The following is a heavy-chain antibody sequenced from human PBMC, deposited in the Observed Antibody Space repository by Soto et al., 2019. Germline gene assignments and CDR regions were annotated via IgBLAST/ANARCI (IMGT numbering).Heavy chain of an antibody. D-gene: IGHD4-4*01. CDR2: IYSGGST. J-gene: IGHJ6*02. CDR3: TRPLTGTTLGKYGMDV. V-gene: IGHV3-53*02. CDR1: GFTVSSNY. Sequence: EVQLVETGGGLIQPGGSLRLSCAASGFTVSSNYMSWVRQAPGKGLEWVSVIYSGGSTYYADSVKGRFTISRDNSKNTLYIQMNSLRAEDTAVYYCTRPLTGTTLGKYGMDVWGQGTTVTVSS.